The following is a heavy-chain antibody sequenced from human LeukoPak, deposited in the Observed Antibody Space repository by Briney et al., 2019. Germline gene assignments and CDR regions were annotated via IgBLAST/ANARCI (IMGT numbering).Heavy chain of an antibody. CDR3: ARPIVGANDGFDP. V-gene: IGHV1-69*13. CDR2: IIPIFGTA. Sequence: SVKVSCKASGGTFSSYAISWVRQAPGQGLEWMGGIIPIFGTANYAQKFQGRVTITADESTSTAYMELSSLRSEDTAVYYCARPIVGANDGFDPWGQGTLVTVSS. D-gene: IGHD1-26*01. J-gene: IGHJ5*02. CDR1: GGTFSSYA.